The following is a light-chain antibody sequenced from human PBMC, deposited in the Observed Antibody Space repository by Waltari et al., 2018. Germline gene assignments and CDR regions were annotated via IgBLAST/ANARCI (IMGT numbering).Light chain of an antibody. CDR3: HVWHPHVDPGV. V-gene: IGLV3-21*04. Sequence: SYVVTQPPSVSVAPGEPATITCGGGNIGTYSVHWYQQKAGQAPVLVIFYDRDRPSGIPDRFSGSNSGNTATLTISRVEAGDEARYYCHVWHPHVDPGVFGTGTEVTVL. CDR2: YDR. CDR1: NIGTYS. J-gene: IGLJ1*01.